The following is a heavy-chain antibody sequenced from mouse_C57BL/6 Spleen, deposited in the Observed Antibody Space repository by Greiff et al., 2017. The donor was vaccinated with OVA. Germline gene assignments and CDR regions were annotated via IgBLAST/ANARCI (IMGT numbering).Heavy chain of an antibody. CDR2: ISSGSSTI. CDR3: ARQDYERVDY. V-gene: IGHV5-17*01. D-gene: IGHD2-4*01. Sequence: VKVVESGGGLVKPGGSLKLSCAASGFTFSDYGMHWVRQAPEKGLEWVAYISSGSSTIYYADTVKGRFTISRDNAKNTLFLQMTSLRSEDTAMYYCARQDYERVDYWGQGTTLTVSS. J-gene: IGHJ2*01. CDR1: GFTFSDYG.